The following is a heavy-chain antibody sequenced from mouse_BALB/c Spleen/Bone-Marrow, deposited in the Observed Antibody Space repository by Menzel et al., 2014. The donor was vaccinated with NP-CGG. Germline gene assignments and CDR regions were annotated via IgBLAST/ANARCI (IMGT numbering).Heavy chain of an antibody. CDR1: GYTFSSYW. V-gene: IGHV1-9*01. CDR3: AREDGLWYFDV. CDR2: ILPGSGST. D-gene: IGHD1-1*01. J-gene: IGHJ1*01. Sequence: VQRVESGAELMKPGASVKISCKATGYTFSSYWIEWVKQRPGHGLEWIGEILPGSGSTNYNEKFKGKATFTADTSFNTAYMQLSSLTSEDSAVYYCAREDGLWYFDVWGAGTTVTVSS.